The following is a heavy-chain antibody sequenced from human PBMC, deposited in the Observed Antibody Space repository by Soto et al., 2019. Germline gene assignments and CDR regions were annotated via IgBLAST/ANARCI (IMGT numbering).Heavy chain of an antibody. Sequence: QVQLVESGGGVVQPGRSLRLSCAASGFTFSSYAMHWVRQAPGKGLECVAVISYDGSNKYYADSVKGRFTISRDNSKNTLYLQMNSLRAEDTAVYYCARLAQWLVQEADYWGQGTLVTVSS. CDR3: ARLAQWLVQEADY. V-gene: IGHV3-30-3*01. CDR1: GFTFSSYA. J-gene: IGHJ4*02. CDR2: ISYDGSNK. D-gene: IGHD6-19*01.